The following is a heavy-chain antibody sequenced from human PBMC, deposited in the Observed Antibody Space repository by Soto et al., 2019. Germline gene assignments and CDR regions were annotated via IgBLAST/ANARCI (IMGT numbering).Heavy chain of an antibody. D-gene: IGHD6-13*01. Sequence: SLRLSCAASGFTFSSYGMHWVRQAPGKGLEWVAVIWYDGSNKYYADSVKGRFTISRDNSKNTLYLQMNSLRAEDTAVYYCAREEAAAGLYYYYGMDVWGQGTTVTVSS. CDR3: AREEAAAGLYYYYGMDV. V-gene: IGHV3-33*01. CDR1: GFTFSSYG. CDR2: IWYDGSNK. J-gene: IGHJ6*02.